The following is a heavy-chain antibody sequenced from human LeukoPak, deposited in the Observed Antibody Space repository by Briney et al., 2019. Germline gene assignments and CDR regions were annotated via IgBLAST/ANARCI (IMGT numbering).Heavy chain of an antibody. CDR1: GFTFSTYS. CDR3: ARDSGDYGASLDY. J-gene: IGHJ4*02. V-gene: IGHV3-21*01. D-gene: IGHD4-17*01. CDR2: ISGSSSGYI. Sequence: PGGSLRLSCAASGFTFSTYSMNWVRQAPGKGLEWVSSISGSSSGYIYYADSVKGRFTISRDNAKSSLYLQMNSLRAEDTAVYYCARDSGDYGASLDYWGQGTLVTVSS.